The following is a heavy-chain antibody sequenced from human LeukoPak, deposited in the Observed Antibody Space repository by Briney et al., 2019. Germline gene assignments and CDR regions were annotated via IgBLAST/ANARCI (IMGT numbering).Heavy chain of an antibody. D-gene: IGHD5-18*01. Sequence: TGGSLRLSCAASGFTFYTYAMTWVRQAPGKGLEWVSTIIGSGGNTFYADSAKGRFTISRDNAKNSLYLQMNSLRAEDTAVYYCASFTAKDAFDIWGQGTMVTVSS. J-gene: IGHJ3*02. CDR1: GFTFYTYA. V-gene: IGHV3-23*01. CDR2: IIGSGGNT. CDR3: ASFTAKDAFDI.